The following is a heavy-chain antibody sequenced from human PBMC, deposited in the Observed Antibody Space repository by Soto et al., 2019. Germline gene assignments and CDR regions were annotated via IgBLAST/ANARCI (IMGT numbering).Heavy chain of an antibody. D-gene: IGHD5-18*01. V-gene: IGHV3-73*01. J-gene: IGHJ6*02. CDR3: TRHVGDGYGYYYGMAV. Sequence: GGSLRLSCAASGFTFSGSAMHWVRQASGKGLEWVGRIRSKANSYATAYAASVKGRFTISRDDSKNTAYLQMNSLKTEDTAVYYCTRHVGDGYGYYYGMAVWGQGTTVTVSS. CDR2: IRSKANSYAT. CDR1: GFTFSGSA.